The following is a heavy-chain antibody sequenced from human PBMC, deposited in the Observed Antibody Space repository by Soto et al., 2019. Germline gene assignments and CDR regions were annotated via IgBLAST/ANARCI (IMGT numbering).Heavy chain of an antibody. Sequence: QVQLQESGPGLVKPSETLSLTCTVSGGSISSYYWGWIRQPPGKGLEWSGYIYYSGSTNYNPSFKSRVTISADTTKNQSPRKLTSVTSADKSVYYCARDSFKRAWNYRLSAFDIWGQGTMVTVSS. J-gene: IGHJ3*02. V-gene: IGHV4-59*01. CDR2: IYYSGST. D-gene: IGHD1-7*01. CDR3: ARDSFKRAWNYRLSAFDI. CDR1: GGSISSYY.